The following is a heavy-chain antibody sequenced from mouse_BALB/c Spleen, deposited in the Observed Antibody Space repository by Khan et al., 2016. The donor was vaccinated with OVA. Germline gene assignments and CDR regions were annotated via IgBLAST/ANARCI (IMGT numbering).Heavy chain of an antibody. CDR2: INTYTGEA. D-gene: IGHD2-1*01. J-gene: IGHJ2*01. CDR3: ARSRGNYLLDF. Sequence: QIQLVQSGPELKKPGETVRISCKASGYTFTDYAVHWVKQAPGKGLMWMGWINTYTGEATYVDEFKERFTFSLETSASTAHLQIYNLKNEDMATYFCARSRGNYLLDFWGQGTTLTVSS. CDR1: GYTFTDYA. V-gene: IGHV9-1*02.